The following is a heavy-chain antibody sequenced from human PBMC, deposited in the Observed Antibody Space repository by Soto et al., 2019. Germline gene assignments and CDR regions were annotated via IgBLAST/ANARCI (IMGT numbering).Heavy chain of an antibody. CDR3: ARGRQFRLNRIVGAGNWFEGAFDI. CDR2: INRSGST. Sequence: SETLSLTCAVYGGSFSGYYWSWIRQPPGKGLEWIGEINRSGSTNYNPSLKSRVTISVDTSKNQFSLKLSSVTAADTAVYYCARGRQFRLNRIVGAGNWFEGAFDIWGQGTMVT. J-gene: IGHJ3*02. V-gene: IGHV4-34*01. D-gene: IGHD1-26*01. CDR1: GGSFSGYY.